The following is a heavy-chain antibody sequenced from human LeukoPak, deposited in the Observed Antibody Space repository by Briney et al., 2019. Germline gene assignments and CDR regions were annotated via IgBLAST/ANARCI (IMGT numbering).Heavy chain of an antibody. J-gene: IGHJ4*02. D-gene: IGHD1-26*01. CDR3: ARVFSGTYLNYHHFDY. V-gene: IGHV3-21*01. CDR1: GFTFSHYS. Sequence: GGSLRLSCAASGFTFSHYSMNWVRQAPGKGLEWVSSISTSSSYIYYADSVKGRFTVSRNNAKNSLYLQMDSLRAEDTAVYYCARVFSGTYLNYHHFDYWGQGTLVTVSS. CDR2: ISTSSSYI.